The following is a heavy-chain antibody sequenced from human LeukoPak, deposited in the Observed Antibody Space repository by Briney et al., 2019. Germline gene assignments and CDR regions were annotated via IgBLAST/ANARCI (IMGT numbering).Heavy chain of an antibody. Sequence: ASVKVSCKASGYTFTSYDINWVRQAPGQGLEWMGWMNPNSENTGYAQKFQGRVTITTNTSISVAYMELSSLRSEDTAVYYCARADEYCTTTTCRSGAFDIWGQGTMVTVSS. D-gene: IGHD2-2*01. J-gene: IGHJ3*02. V-gene: IGHV1-8*03. CDR1: GYTFTSYD. CDR2: MNPNSENT. CDR3: ARADEYCTTTTCRSGAFDI.